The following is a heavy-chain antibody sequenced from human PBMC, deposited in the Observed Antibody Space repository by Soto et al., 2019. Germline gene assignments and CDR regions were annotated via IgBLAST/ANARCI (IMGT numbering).Heavy chain of an antibody. CDR1: GGSFSGYY. D-gene: IGHD1-20*01. CDR3: ARGPTLSLHNSPRGMDV. CDR2: INHSGSS. Sequence: PSETLSLTCAVYGGSFSGYYWSWIRQPPGKGLEWIGGINHSGSSNNNPSLKSRVTISVDTSKTQFSRKLSSVTAAATAVYYCARGPTLSLHNSPRGMDVWGQGTTVSV. V-gene: IGHV4-34*01. J-gene: IGHJ6*02.